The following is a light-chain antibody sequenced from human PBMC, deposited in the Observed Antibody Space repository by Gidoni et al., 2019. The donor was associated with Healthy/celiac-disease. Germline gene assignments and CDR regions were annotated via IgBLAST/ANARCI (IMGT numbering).Light chain of an antibody. V-gene: IGLV1-44*01. CDR2: SNY. Sequence: QSVLTQPPSASGTPGQRVTISCSGSSSNIGSNTVNWYQQLPGTAPKPLIYSNYQRPSGVPDRFSGSKSGTSASLAISGLQSEDEADYYCAAWDDSLNGHVVFGGGTKLTVL. CDR3: AAWDDSLNGHVV. J-gene: IGLJ2*01. CDR1: SSNIGSNT.